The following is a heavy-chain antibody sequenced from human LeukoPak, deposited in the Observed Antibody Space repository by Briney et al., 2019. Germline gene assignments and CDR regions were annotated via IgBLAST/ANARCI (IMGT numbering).Heavy chain of an antibody. D-gene: IGHD6-13*01. CDR3: ARRRGYSSSCIDY. V-gene: IGHV4-34*01. Sequence: AETLCLTCAVYGGSFSGYYWSWIRQPPGKGLEWIGEINNSGSTNYNPSLKSRVTISVDTSKNQFSLKLSSVTAADTAVYYCARRRGYSSSCIDYWGQGTLVTVSS. CDR2: INNSGST. CDR1: GGSFSGYY. J-gene: IGHJ4*02.